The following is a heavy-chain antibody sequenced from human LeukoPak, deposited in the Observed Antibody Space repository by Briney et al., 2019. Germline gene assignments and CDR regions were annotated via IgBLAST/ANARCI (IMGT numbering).Heavy chain of an antibody. J-gene: IGHJ4*02. V-gene: IGHV3-33*01. CDR1: GFTFSSYG. Sequence: GGSLRLSCAASGFTFSSYGMHWVRQAPGKGLEWVAVIWYDGSNKYYADPGKGRFTISRDNSKNTLYLQMNSLRAEDTAVYYCARSRTRYSYGYYFDYWGQGTLVTVSS. CDR2: IWYDGSNK. CDR3: ARSRTRYSYGYYFDY. D-gene: IGHD5-18*01.